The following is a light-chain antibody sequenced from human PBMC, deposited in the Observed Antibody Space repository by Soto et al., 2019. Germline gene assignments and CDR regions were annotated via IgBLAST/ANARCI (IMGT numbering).Light chain of an antibody. V-gene: IGKV3-20*01. J-gene: IGKJ1*01. CDR1: QSVSNDY. CDR3: QQYTNTNNPWM. CDR2: GAS. Sequence: EIVLTQSPGTLSLSPGERATLSCRASQSVSNDYVAWVQQKPGQTPRLLIYGASNRATGIPDRFSGSGSGTEFTLIISGLQPDDSATYYCQQYTNTNNPWMFGQGTKVDIK.